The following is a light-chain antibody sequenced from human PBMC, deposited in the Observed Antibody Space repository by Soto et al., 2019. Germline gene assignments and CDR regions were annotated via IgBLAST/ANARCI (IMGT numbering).Light chain of an antibody. V-gene: IGKV4-1*01. J-gene: IGKJ2*01. CDR2: WAS. Sequence: DIVMTQSPDSLAVSLGERATINCKSSQSVLYSSNNKNYLAWYQQKPGQPPQLLIYWASTREFGVPDRFSGSGSGTDFALTISSLQAEDVAVYYCHQYYSTPYTFGQGTKLEIK. CDR3: HQYYSTPYT. CDR1: QSVLYSSNNKNY.